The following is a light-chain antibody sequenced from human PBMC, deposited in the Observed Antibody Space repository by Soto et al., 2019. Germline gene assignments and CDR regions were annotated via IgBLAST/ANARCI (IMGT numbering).Light chain of an antibody. CDR3: QQYNSYLIT. Sequence: DIQMTQSPSTLSASVGDRVTITCRTSQSISSWLAWYQHKPGKAPKLLIYKASSLESGVPSRFSCSGSGTEFTLTISSLQPDDFATYYCQQYNSYLITFGQGKRLEIK. CDR1: QSISSW. CDR2: KAS. V-gene: IGKV1-5*03. J-gene: IGKJ5*01.